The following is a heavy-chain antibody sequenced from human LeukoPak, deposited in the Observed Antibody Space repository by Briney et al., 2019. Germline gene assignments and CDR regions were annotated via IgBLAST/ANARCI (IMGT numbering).Heavy chain of an antibody. J-gene: IGHJ4*02. V-gene: IGHV4-59*01. Sequence: SETLSLTCTVSGGSISSYYWSWIRQPPGKGLEWIGYIYYSGGTNYNPSLKSRVTISVDTSKNQFSLKLSSVTTADTAVYYCARGPPRGSSSSALLDYWGQGTLVTVSS. CDR2: IYYSGGT. CDR3: ARGPPRGSSSSALLDY. CDR1: GGSISSYY. D-gene: IGHD6-6*01.